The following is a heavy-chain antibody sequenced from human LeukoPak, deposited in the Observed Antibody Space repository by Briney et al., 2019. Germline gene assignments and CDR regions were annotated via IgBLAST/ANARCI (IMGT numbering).Heavy chain of an antibody. CDR3: ARSIVVVPAADG. V-gene: IGHV1-2*02. CDR1: GYTFTGYY. Sequence: SVKVSCKASGYTFTGYYMHWVRQAPGQGLEWMGWINPNSGGTNYAQKFQGRVTMTRDTSISTAYMELSRLRSDDTAVYYCARSIVVVPAADGWGQGTLVTVSP. CDR2: INPNSGGT. D-gene: IGHD2-2*01. J-gene: IGHJ4*02.